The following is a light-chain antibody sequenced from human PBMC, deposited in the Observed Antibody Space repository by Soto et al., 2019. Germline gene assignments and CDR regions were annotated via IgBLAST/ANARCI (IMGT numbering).Light chain of an antibody. V-gene: IGKV3-20*01. CDR1: QSVSNN. CDR2: GTS. J-gene: IGKJ2*01. CDR3: QQYRSSPPYT. Sequence: EIVMTQSPATLSVSPGERATLSCRASQSVSNNLAWYQKKPGQAPRLLIYGTSSRATGIPDRFSGSGSGTDFTLTISRLEPEDFAVYYCQQYRSSPPYTFGQGTKLEIK.